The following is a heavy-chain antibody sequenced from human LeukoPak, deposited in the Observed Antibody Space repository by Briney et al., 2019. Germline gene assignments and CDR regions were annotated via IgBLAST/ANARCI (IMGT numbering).Heavy chain of an antibody. CDR1: GLTFNNYV. Sequence: GGSLRLSCETSGLTFNNYVMSWVRQAPGKGLEWVSTLGESTFYADSVEGRFTISRDNSKSTLYLQMNSLTAEDTAVYYCARRPNVWNSLDWLSKGFDYWGQGALVTVSS. V-gene: IGHV3-23*01. D-gene: IGHD3-3*01. CDR3: ARRPNVWNSLDWLSKGFDY. J-gene: IGHJ4*02. CDR2: LGEST.